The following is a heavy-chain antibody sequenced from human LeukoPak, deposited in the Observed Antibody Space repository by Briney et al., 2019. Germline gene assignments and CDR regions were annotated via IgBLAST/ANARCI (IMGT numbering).Heavy chain of an antibody. V-gene: IGHV4-39*01. Sequence: SETLSLTCTVSGGSISSSSYYWGWIRQPPGTGLEWIGSIYYSGSTYYNPSLKSRVTISVDTSKNQFSLKLSSVTAADTAVYYCASLPQLDYFDYWGQGTLVTVSS. CDR1: GGSISSSSYY. CDR3: ASLPQLDYFDY. D-gene: IGHD6-13*01. CDR2: IYYSGST. J-gene: IGHJ4*02.